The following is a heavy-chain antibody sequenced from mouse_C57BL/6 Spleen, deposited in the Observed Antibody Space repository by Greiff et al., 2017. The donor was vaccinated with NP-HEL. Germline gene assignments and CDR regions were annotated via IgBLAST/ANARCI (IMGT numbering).Heavy chain of an antibody. V-gene: IGHV2-2*01. J-gene: IGHJ2*01. D-gene: IGHD2-4*01. CDR2: IWSGGST. CDR1: GFSLTSYG. Sequence: VQLQESGPGLVQPSQSLSITCTVSGFSLTSYGVHWVRQSPGKGLEWLGVIWSGGSTDYNAAFISRLSISKDNSKSQVFFKMNSLQADDTAIYYCARKGNYDYDGDYFDYWGQGTTLTVSS. CDR3: ARKGNYDYDGDYFDY.